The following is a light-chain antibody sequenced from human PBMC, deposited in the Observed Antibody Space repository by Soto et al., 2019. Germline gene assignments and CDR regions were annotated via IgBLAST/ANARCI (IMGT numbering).Light chain of an antibody. CDR2: AAS. V-gene: IGKV1-39*01. CDR3: QQSYSTLGT. CDR1: QSISSY. J-gene: IGKJ1*01. Sequence: DIQMTQSPSSLSASVEDRVTITCRASQSISSYLNWYQQKPGNAPKLLIYAASSLQSGVPSRFSGSGSGTDFTLTISSLQPEDFATYYCQQSYSTLGTFGQGTKVEIK.